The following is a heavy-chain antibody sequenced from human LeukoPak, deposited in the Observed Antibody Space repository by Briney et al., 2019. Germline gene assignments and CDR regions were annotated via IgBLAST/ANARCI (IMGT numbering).Heavy chain of an antibody. Sequence: GGSLRLSCAASGFTFSSYWMSWVRQAPGKGLEWVANIKQDGSEKYYVDSVKGRFTISRDNAKNSLYLQINSLRAEDTAVYYCAREGYGYSSSWYSAYFDYWGQGTLVTVSS. D-gene: IGHD6-13*01. CDR2: IKQDGSEK. CDR3: AREGYGYSSSWYSAYFDY. J-gene: IGHJ4*02. CDR1: GFTFSSYW. V-gene: IGHV3-7*01.